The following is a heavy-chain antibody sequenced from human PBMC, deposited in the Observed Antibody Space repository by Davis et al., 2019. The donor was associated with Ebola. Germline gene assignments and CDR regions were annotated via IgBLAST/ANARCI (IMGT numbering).Heavy chain of an antibody. CDR1: GYRFTSYY. CDR2: INPITGGT. V-gene: IGHV1-46*01. Sequence: ASVKVSCKASGYRFTSYYMHWVRQAPGQGLEWMGIINPITGGTSYAQNFQVRVNMTRDTSTSTVYMELRSLRSEDTAVYYCAREGGRDYDSSGYVFDIWGQGTMVKVSS. D-gene: IGHD3-22*01. CDR3: AREGGRDYDSSGYVFDI. J-gene: IGHJ3*02.